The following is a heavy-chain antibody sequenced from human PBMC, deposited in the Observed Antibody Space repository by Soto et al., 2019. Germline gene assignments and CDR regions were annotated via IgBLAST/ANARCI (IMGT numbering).Heavy chain of an antibody. Sequence: SETLSLTCTVSGGSISSYYWSWIRQPPGKGLEWIGYIYYSGSTNYNPSLKSRVTISVDTSKNQFSLKLSSVTAADTAVYYCARGDSSGWYYYYCMDVWGQGTTITVSS. V-gene: IGHV4-59*01. CDR3: ARGDSSGWYYYYCMDV. D-gene: IGHD6-19*01. CDR1: GGSISSYY. J-gene: IGHJ6*02. CDR2: IYYSGST.